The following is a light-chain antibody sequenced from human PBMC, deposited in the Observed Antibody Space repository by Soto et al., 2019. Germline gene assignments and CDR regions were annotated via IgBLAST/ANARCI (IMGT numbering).Light chain of an antibody. Sequence: QSALTQPASVSGSPGQSITISCTGTSSDVGRYNYVSWYQQHPGKAPKLMVYEIINRPSGVSNRFSGSKSGSTASLIISGLPAEDEADYYCSSYTSTTTPFFGGGTKVTVL. CDR1: SSDVGRYNY. V-gene: IGLV2-14*01. CDR3: SSYTSTTTPF. J-gene: IGLJ2*01. CDR2: EII.